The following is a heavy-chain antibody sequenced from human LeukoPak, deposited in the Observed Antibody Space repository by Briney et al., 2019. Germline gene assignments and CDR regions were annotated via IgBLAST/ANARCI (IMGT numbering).Heavy chain of an antibody. CDR1: GFTVSSNY. V-gene: IGHV3-66*01. Sequence: GGSLRLSCAASGFTVSSNYMSLVRQAPGKGLEWVSVIYSGGSTYYADSVKGRFTISRDNSKNTLYLQMNSLRAEDTAVYYCARDAATVTTRGVGDAFDIWGEGTMVTVSS. CDR2: IYSGGST. D-gene: IGHD4-17*01. J-gene: IGHJ3*02. CDR3: ARDAATVTTRGVGDAFDI.